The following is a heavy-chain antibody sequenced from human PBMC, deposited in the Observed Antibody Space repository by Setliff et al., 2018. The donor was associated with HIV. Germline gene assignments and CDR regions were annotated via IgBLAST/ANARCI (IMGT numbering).Heavy chain of an antibody. CDR3: ARTRSGGSSVYYYFYMDV. V-gene: IGHV1-18*01. CDR1: GYTFTDFG. CDR2: IGAFNGNT. J-gene: IGHJ6*03. D-gene: IGHD2-15*01. Sequence: GASVKVSCKASGYTFTDFGITWVRQAPGQGLEWMGWIGAFNGNTHYPQNLQGRVTMTTDTSTRTAYMELGSLGFDDTAVYFCARTRSGGSSVYYYFYMDVWGKGTTVTVSS.